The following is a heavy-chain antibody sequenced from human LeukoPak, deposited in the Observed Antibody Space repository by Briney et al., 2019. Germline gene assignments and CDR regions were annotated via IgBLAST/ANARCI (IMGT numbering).Heavy chain of an antibody. J-gene: IGHJ3*02. Sequence: ASVKVSCKASGYTFTSYYMHWVRQAPGQGLEWMGIINPSGGSTSYAQKFQGRVTMTRDTSTSTVYMGLSSLRSEDTAVYYCARGGYAAAAGTVGAFDIWGQGTMVTVSS. CDR1: GYTFTSYY. CDR3: ARGGYAAAAGTVGAFDI. D-gene: IGHD6-13*01. CDR2: INPSGGST. V-gene: IGHV1-46*01.